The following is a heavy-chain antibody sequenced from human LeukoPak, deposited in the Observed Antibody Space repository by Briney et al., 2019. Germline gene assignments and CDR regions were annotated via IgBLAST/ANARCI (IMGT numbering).Heavy chain of an antibody. Sequence: ASVKVSCKASGYTFTSYDINWVRQATGQGLEWKGWMNPNSGNTGYAQKFQGRVTMTRNTSISTAYMELSSLRSEDTAVYYCARGRNSGIRRGHYYYYMDVWGKGTTVTVSS. D-gene: IGHD1-1*01. J-gene: IGHJ6*03. CDR1: GYTFTSYD. V-gene: IGHV1-8*01. CDR3: ARGRNSGIRRGHYYYYMDV. CDR2: MNPNSGNT.